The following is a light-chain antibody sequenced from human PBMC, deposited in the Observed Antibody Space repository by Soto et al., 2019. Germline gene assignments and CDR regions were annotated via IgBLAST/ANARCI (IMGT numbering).Light chain of an antibody. CDR2: AAS. J-gene: IGKJ3*01. Sequence: DIQMTQSPSSLSASVGERVTITCRASQSISSYLNWFQQKPGKAPKLLIYAASSLPTGVPSRFSGSGSGTDCTLTISSLQREDFATYYCQESLTSLGTFGPGTKVDIK. CDR3: QESLTSLGT. V-gene: IGKV1-39*01. CDR1: QSISSY.